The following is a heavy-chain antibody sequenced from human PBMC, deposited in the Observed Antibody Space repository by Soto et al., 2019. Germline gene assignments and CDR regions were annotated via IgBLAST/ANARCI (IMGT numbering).Heavy chain of an antibody. Sequence: ASVKVSCKASGFTFTSSAVQWVRQARGQRLEWIGWIVVGSGNTNYAQKFQERVTITRDMSTSTAYMELSSLRSEDTAVYYCATAGSLNSGSYLDVFDICRQGTMVTV. J-gene: IGHJ3*02. CDR1: GFTFTSSA. V-gene: IGHV1-58*01. CDR2: IVVGSGNT. CDR3: ATAGSLNSGSYLDVFDI. D-gene: IGHD1-26*01.